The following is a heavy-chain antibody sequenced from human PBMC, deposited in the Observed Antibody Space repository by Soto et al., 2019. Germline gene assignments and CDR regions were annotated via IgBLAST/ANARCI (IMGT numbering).Heavy chain of an antibody. J-gene: IGHJ6*02. CDR3: ARRQGYCTNSVCYPYGMDV. CDR1: GYTFTSYG. V-gene: IGHV1-18*01. CDR2: ISAYNGNT. D-gene: IGHD2-8*01. Sequence: QVQLVQSGAEVKKPGASVKVSCKASGYTFTSYGISWVRQAPGQGLEWMGWISAYNGNTNYAQKLQGRVTMTTDTSTSTAYMELRSLRSDDTAVYYCARRQGYCTNSVCYPYGMDVWGQGTTVTVSS.